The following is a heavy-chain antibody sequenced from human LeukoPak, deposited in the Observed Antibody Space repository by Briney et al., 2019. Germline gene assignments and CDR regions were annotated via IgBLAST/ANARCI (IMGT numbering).Heavy chain of an antibody. CDR2: IYSGGST. CDR1: GFTVSSNY. J-gene: IGHJ4*02. V-gene: IGHV3-53*01. D-gene: IGHD6-13*01. CDR3: ARGPNRHAAAHPFEY. Sequence: PGGSLRLSCAASGFTVSSNYMSWVRQAPGKGLEWVSVIYSGGSTYYADSLTGRFTISRDNSKNTLYLQMNSLRAGDTAVYYCARGPNRHAAAHPFEYWGQGTLVTVSS.